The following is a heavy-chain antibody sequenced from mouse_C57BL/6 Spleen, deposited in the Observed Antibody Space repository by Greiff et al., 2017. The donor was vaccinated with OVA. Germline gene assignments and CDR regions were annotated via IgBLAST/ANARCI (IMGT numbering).Heavy chain of an antibody. V-gene: IGHV1-69*01. CDR3: ARSHYSNYAYYAMDY. Sequence: QVQLQQSGAELVMPGASVKLSCKASGYTFTSYWMHWVKQRPGQGLEWIGEIDPSDSYTNYNQKFKGKSTLTVDKSSSTAYMQLNSLTSEDSAVYYCARSHYSNYAYYAMDYWGQGTSVTVSS. D-gene: IGHD2-5*01. CDR2: IDPSDSYT. CDR1: GYTFTSYW. J-gene: IGHJ4*01.